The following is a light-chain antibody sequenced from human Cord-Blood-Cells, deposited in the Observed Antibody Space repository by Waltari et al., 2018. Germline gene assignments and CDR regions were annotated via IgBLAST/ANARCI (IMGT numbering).Light chain of an antibody. CDR3: QQYNNWPSIT. CDR2: GAS. Sequence: EIVMTQSPATLSVSPGERATLSCRASQSVSSNLAWYQQKPGQAPRLLIYGASTRATCIPARFSGSGSGTEFTLTISSLQSGDFAVYYCQQYNNWPSITFGQGTRLEIK. CDR1: QSVSSN. J-gene: IGKJ5*01. V-gene: IGKV3-15*01.